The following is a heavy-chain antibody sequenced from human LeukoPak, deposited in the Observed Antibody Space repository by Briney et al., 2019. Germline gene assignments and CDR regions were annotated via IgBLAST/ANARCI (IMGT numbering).Heavy chain of an antibody. V-gene: IGHV3-33*01. CDR2: IWYDGSNK. J-gene: IGHJ4*02. CDR1: GFTFSSYG. Sequence: PGRSLRLSCAASGFTFSSYGMHWVRQAPGKGLEWVAVIWYDGSNKYYADSVKGRFTISRDNSKNTLYLQMNSLRAEDTAVYYCARGKSGGSGSYYDYWGQGTLVTVSS. CDR3: ARGKSGGSGSYYDY. D-gene: IGHD3-10*01.